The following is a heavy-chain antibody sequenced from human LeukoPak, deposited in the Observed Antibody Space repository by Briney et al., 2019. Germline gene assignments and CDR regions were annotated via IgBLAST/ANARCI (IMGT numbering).Heavy chain of an antibody. CDR1: GCSISSYY. D-gene: IGHD3/OR15-3a*01. V-gene: IGHV4-4*07. CDR3: ARQTRVRRDWLLGYWYFDL. CDR2: IYTSGST. Sequence: SETLSLTCTVSGCSISSYYWSWFRQPAGKGLEWIARIYTSGSTNYNPSLKIRVTMSVATSKNQFSLKLSSRTAADTAVYYCARQTRVRRDWLLGYWYFDLWGRGTLVTVSS. J-gene: IGHJ2*01.